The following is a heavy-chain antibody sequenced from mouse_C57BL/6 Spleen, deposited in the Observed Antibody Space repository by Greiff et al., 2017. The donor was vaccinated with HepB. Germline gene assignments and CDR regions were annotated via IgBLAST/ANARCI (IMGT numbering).Heavy chain of an antibody. J-gene: IGHJ2*01. CDR3: ARVHGSSFDY. CDR1: GYTFTSYW. CDR2: IDPSDSYT. V-gene: IGHV1-69*01. D-gene: IGHD1-1*01. Sequence: QVQLKQPGAELVMPGASVKLSCKASGYTFTSYWMHWVKQRPGQGLEWIGEIDPSDSYTNYNQKFKGKSTLTVDKSSSTAYMQLRSLTSEDSAVYYCARVHGSSFDYWGQGTTLTVSS.